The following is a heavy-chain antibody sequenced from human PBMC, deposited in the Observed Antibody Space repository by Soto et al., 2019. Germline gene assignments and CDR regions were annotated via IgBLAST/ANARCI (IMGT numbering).Heavy chain of an antibody. CDR3: AREGSSGWFIDY. V-gene: IGHV4-4*02. Sequence: QVQLQESGPGLVKPSGTLSLTCAVSGGSISSSNWWTWGRQPPGKGLEGIGEISHSGSTNYNPSLKGQVTRSADEANSQFSLKLSSGSAADTAVYFCAREGSSGWFIDYLGQGTLVTVSS. J-gene: IGHJ4*02. CDR1: GGSISSSNW. CDR2: ISHSGST. D-gene: IGHD6-13*01.